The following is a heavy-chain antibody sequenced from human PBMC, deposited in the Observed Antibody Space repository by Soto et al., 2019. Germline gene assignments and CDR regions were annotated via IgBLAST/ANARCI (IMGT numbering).Heavy chain of an antibody. CDR3: ARGIFRGPKPFDP. CDR1: GGSFSGYY. J-gene: IGHJ5*02. D-gene: IGHD3-10*01. V-gene: IGHV4-34*01. Sequence: SETLSLTCAVYGGSFSGYYWGWIRQPPGKGLEWIGEINHSGSTNYNPSLKSRVTISVDTSKNQFSLKLSSVTAADTAVYYCARGIFRGPKPFDPWGQGTLVTVSS. CDR2: INHSGST.